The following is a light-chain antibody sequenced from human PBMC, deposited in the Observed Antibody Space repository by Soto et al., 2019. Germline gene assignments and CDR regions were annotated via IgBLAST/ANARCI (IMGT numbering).Light chain of an antibody. CDR3: QQYDSYEWT. Sequence: DIQMTQSPSILSASVGDRVTITCRASQSISSWLAWYQQKPGKAPKLLIYDASSLESGVPSRFSGIGSGTEFTLAITSLQPDDFATYYCQQYDSYEWTLGQGTKVEIK. CDR1: QSISSW. V-gene: IGKV1-5*01. J-gene: IGKJ1*01. CDR2: DAS.